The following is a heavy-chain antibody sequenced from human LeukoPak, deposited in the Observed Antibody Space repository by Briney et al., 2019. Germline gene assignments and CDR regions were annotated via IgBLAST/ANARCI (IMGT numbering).Heavy chain of an antibody. V-gene: IGHV1-69*02. D-gene: IGHD2-2*01. J-gene: IGHJ4*02. CDR2: IIPIFGIA. Sequence: ASVKVSRKASGGTFSSYTSSWVRQAPGQRLEWMGRIIPIFGIANYAQKFQGRVTITADKSTSTAYMELSSLRSEDTAVYYCARDGRYCSSTSCYRGLFDYWGQGTPVTVSS. CDR1: GGTFSSYT. CDR3: ARDGRYCSSTSCYRGLFDY.